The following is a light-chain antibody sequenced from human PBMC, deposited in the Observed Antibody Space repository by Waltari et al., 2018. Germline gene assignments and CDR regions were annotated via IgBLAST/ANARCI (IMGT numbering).Light chain of an antibody. CDR2: DAS. CDR3: QHYNNLPYT. V-gene: IGKV1-33*01. CDR1: KDIRKN. Sequence: IQMTQSPSSLSASIGDRVTITCRASKDIRKNLSWFQERPGKAPKLLIYDASNLEAGVPSRFSGTGSGTDFSLTISSLQPEDIATYYCQHYNNLPYTFSRWTKLQIK. J-gene: IGKJ2*01.